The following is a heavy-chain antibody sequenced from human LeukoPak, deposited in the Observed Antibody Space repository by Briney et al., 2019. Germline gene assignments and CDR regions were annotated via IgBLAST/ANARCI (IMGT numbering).Heavy chain of an antibody. Sequence: GGSLRLSCAASGFDVSSKYMNWVRQAPGKGLEWVSIIYDNGRTYYADSVKGRFTISRDNSKNSLYLQMNSLRAEDTAVYYCARTVTMGDFDYWGQGTLVTVSS. V-gene: IGHV3-66*01. CDR3: ARTVTMGDFDY. J-gene: IGHJ4*02. D-gene: IGHD3-10*01. CDR2: IYDNGRT. CDR1: GFDVSSKY.